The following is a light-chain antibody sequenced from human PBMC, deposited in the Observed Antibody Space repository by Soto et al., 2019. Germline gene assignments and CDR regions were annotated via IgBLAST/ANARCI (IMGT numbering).Light chain of an antibody. J-gene: IGKJ4*01. CDR3: QQYNNRLLLT. CDR2: GAS. CDR1: QSVSSN. Sequence: EIVMTQSPATLSESPGERATLSCRASQSVSSNLAWYQQKPGQAPRLLIYGASTRATGIPARFSGSGSGTEFTLTISSLQSEDFAVYYCQQYNNRLLLTFGGGTNV. V-gene: IGKV3-15*01.